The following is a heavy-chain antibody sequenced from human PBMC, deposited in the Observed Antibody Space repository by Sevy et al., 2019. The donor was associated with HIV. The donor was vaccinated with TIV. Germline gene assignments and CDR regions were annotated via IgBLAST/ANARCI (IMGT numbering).Heavy chain of an antibody. D-gene: IGHD1-1*01. CDR1: SGSISSYF. CDR2: IYFTGNT. Sequence: SETLSLTCSVSSGSISSYFWTWVRQSPGKGLEWIGNIYFTGNTDYSPSLKSRVTLSLDTSTSQFSLTLKSVTAADTAIYFCARDSTTRPRVLDYWRQGTLVTVSS. CDR3: ARDSTTRPRVLDY. V-gene: IGHV4-59*01. J-gene: IGHJ4*02.